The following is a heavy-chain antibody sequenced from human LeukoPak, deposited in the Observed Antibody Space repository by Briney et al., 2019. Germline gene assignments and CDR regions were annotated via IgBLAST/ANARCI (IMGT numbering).Heavy chain of an antibody. CDR3: AKDFHSYSDFSYFFDY. CDR2: FYSGGRI. V-gene: IGHV3-53*05. Sequence: GGSLRLSCAASGFSVSSNYMTWVRQAPGKGLEWVSVFYSGGRIYYADSVKGRFTISRDNSKNTVFLEMNSLRPEDTAMFYCAKDFHSYSDFSYFFDYWGQGTLVTVSS. CDR1: GFSVSSNY. D-gene: IGHD4-11*01. J-gene: IGHJ4*02.